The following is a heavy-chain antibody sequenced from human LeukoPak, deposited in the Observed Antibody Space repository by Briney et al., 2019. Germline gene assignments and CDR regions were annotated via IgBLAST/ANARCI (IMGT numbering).Heavy chain of an antibody. CDR2: IISNLGTT. V-gene: IGHV1-69*04. CDR1: GYTFTSYV. D-gene: IGHD3-22*01. Sequence: SVKVSCQGSGYTFTSYVISWVRQPPGQGLEWMGRIISNLGTTNRAQKFQDRVTLTVDKTTNTAYMELTSLTSDDTAIYYCATTNDGGGYQWGDFFDYWGQGTLVTVSS. J-gene: IGHJ4*02. CDR3: ATTNDGGGYQWGDFFDY.